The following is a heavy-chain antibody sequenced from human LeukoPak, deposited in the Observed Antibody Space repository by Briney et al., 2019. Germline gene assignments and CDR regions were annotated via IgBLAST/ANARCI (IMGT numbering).Heavy chain of an antibody. J-gene: IGHJ5*02. V-gene: IGHV4-4*08. CDR3: SSCSGGSYLSGFDP. CDR1: GGSISSYY. CDR2: IYTSGST. Sequence: SETLSLTCTVSGGSISSYYWSWIRQPPGKGLEWIGYIYTSGSTNYNPSLKSRVTISVDTSKNQFSLKLSSVAAADTAVYYCSSCSGGSYLSGFDPWGQGTLVTVSS. D-gene: IGHD2-15*01.